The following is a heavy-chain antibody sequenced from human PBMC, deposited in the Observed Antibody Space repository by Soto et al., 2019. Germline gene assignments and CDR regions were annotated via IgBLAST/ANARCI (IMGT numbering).Heavy chain of an antibody. V-gene: IGHV1-18*01. J-gene: IGHJ6*02. CDR2: ISAYNGNT. Sequence: RASVKVSCKASGYTFTSYGISWVRQAPGQGLEWMGWISAYNGNTNYAQKLQGRVTMTTDTSTSTAYMELRSLRSDDTAVYYCARSHPLQLTPGDYYYYGMDVWGQGTTVTVSS. CDR3: ARSHPLQLTPGDYYYYGMDV. CDR1: GYTFTSYG. D-gene: IGHD5-18*01.